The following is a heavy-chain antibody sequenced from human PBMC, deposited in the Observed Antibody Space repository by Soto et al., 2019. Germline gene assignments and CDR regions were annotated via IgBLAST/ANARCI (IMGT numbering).Heavy chain of an antibody. D-gene: IGHD5-18*01. V-gene: IGHV1-2*04. Sequence: QVQLVQSGAEVKKPGASLKVSCKASGYTFTDYYMHWVRQAPGQGLEWMGWINPNSGGTNYAQKFQGWVTMTRDTSISTAYMELSGLRSDDTAVYYCARQDGYSYGYYFVYWGQGTLVTVSS. CDR1: GYTFTDYY. CDR3: ARQDGYSYGYYFVY. J-gene: IGHJ4*02. CDR2: INPNSGGT.